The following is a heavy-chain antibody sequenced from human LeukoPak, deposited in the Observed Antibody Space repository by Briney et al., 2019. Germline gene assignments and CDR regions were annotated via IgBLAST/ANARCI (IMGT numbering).Heavy chain of an antibody. J-gene: IGHJ4*02. D-gene: IGHD5-12*01. CDR1: GFTFSSYE. CDR3: ARDPLSVGFDKLYFDN. V-gene: IGHV3-48*03. CDR2: ISYTGSNK. Sequence: GSLRLSCAASGFTFSSYEMNWVRQAPGKGLEWLSYISYTGSNKYYADSVKGRFTISRDNAKNSLFLQMNSLRDEDTAVYYCARDPLSVGFDKLYFDNWGQGTLVTVSS.